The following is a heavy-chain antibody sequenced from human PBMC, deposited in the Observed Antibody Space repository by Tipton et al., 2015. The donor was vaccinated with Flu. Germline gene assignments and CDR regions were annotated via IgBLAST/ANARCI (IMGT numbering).Heavy chain of an antibody. CDR2: IHREGNS. CDR3: ARDRPDYYPSGNPDV. V-gene: IGHV4-38-2*02. J-gene: IGHJ6*02. D-gene: IGHD3-10*01. Sequence: TLSLTCSVFGDSIDSRYYWAWIRQPPGKGLEWIGNIHREGNSYYSPSLKSRVTMSIDRSKNQFSLEMRSVTAADTAVYYCARDRPDYYPSGNPDVWGQGTTVTVSS. CDR1: GDSIDSRYY.